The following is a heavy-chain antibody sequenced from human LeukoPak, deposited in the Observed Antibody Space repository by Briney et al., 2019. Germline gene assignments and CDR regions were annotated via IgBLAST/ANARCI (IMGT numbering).Heavy chain of an antibody. CDR1: GFTFSDYY. CDR2: ISSSGSTI. J-gene: IGHJ3*02. CDR3: ARADYGDYVDDAFDI. D-gene: IGHD4-17*01. Sequence: GGSLRLSCAASGFTFSDYYMSWIRQAPGKGLEGVSYISSSGSTIYYADSVKGRFTISRDNAKNSLYLQMNSLRAEDTAVYYCARADYGDYVDDAFDIWGQGTMVTVSS. V-gene: IGHV3-11*01.